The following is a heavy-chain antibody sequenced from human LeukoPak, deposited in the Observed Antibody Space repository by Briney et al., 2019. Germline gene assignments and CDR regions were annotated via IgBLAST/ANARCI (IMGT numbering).Heavy chain of an antibody. CDR2: INPDGSTA. Sequence: PGGSLRLSCAASGFTFSNYWMHWVRQAPGKGLVWASRINPDGSTANYADSVKGRFTISRDNAKNTLYVQMNSLRAEDTAVYYCARGAAYAPYCSSTSCYIVDVWGKGTTVTVSS. D-gene: IGHD2-2*02. J-gene: IGHJ6*04. V-gene: IGHV3-74*01. CDR3: ARGAAYAPYCSSTSCYIVDV. CDR1: GFTFSNYW.